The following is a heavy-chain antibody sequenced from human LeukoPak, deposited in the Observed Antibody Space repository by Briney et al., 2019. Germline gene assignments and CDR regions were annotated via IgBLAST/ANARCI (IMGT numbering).Heavy chain of an antibody. CDR2: IRAYNGNT. CDR3: ARVSGMIVAVIDHRHDY. J-gene: IGHJ4*02. CDR1: GYTFTRCG. V-gene: IGHV1-18*01. D-gene: IGHD3-22*01. Sequence: SVKVSCKGSGYTFTRCGISWVRQAPGQRVEGMGWIRAYNGNTNYAQKLQGRVTMTTDTSTSTAYMELRSLRSDDTAVYYCARVSGMIVAVIDHRHDYWGQGTLVTVSS.